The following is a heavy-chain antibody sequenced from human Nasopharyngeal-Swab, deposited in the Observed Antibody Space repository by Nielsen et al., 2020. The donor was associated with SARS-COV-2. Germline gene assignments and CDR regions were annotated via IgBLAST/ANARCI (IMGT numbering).Heavy chain of an antibody. CDR2: ISSSSSYI. D-gene: IGHD6-13*01. Sequence: WIRQPPGKGLEWVSSISSSSSYIYYADSVKGRFTISRDNAKNSPYLQMNSLRAEDTAVYYCARDLASSGWYNNWFDPWGQGTLVTVSS. V-gene: IGHV3-21*01. CDR3: ARDLASSGWYNNWFDP. J-gene: IGHJ5*02.